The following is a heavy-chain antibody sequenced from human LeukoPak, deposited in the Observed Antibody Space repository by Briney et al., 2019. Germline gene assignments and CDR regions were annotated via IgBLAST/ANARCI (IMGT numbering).Heavy chain of an antibody. CDR1: GYTLAELS. CDR3: ATAKLGYCSSTSCRGYYYYGMDV. J-gene: IGHJ6*02. D-gene: IGHD2-2*01. Sequence: ASVKVSCTVSGYTLAELSMHWVRQAPGKGLEWMGGFDPEDGETIYAQKFQGRVTMTEDTSTDTAYMELSSLRSEDTAVYYCATAKLGYCSSTSCRGYYYYGMDVWGQGTTVTVSS. V-gene: IGHV1-24*01. CDR2: FDPEDGET.